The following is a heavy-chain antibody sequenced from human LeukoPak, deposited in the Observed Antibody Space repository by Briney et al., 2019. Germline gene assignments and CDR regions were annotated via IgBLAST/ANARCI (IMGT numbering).Heavy chain of an antibody. CDR1: GYSFTNYW. Sequence: GESLKISCKGSGYSFTNYWIGWVRQMPGKGLEWMGLIYPGDSDTKYSPSFQGQVTISADKFISTAYPQWSSLKASDTAMYYCARRHYDRSAFDIWGQGTMVTVSS. V-gene: IGHV5-51*01. CDR2: IYPGDSDT. D-gene: IGHD3-22*01. CDR3: ARRHYDRSAFDI. J-gene: IGHJ3*02.